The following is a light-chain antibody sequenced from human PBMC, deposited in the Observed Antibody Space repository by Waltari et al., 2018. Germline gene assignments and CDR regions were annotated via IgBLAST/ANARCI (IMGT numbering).Light chain of an antibody. J-gene: IGKJ1*01. V-gene: IGKV4-1*01. CDR2: WAS. Sequence: DIVMTQFPDSLAVSLGERATINCKSSQSVLYSSNNKNYLAWYQQRPGPPPKPLIYWASTRESGFPDRFSGSGSGTDFTLTISSLLAEDVAVYYCQQYYAIPRTFGQGTKVEIK. CDR1: QSVLYSSNNKNY. CDR3: QQYYAIPRT.